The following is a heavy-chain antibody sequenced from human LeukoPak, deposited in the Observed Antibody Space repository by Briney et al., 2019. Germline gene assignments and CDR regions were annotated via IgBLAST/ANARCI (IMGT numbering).Heavy chain of an antibody. CDR1: GYSISSGYY. V-gene: IGHV4-38-2*02. CDR3: ARVKDTARFDP. CDR2: MYHSGNT. D-gene: IGHD5-18*01. J-gene: IGHJ5*02. Sequence: SETLSLTCTVSGYSISSGYYWAWIRPPPGKGLEWIGSMYHSGNTYYNPSLKSRVTIAVDTSKNQFSLKLISVTTADTAVYYRARVKDTARFDPWGQGTLVTVSS.